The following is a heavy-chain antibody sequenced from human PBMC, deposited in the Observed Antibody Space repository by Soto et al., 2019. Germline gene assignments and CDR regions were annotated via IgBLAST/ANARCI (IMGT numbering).Heavy chain of an antibody. J-gene: IGHJ6*02. CDR1: GCSFTSYW. CDR3: ARRPPYYYDSSGSIQGGMDV. D-gene: IGHD3-22*01. CDR2: IYPGDSDT. Sequence: GESLKISCKGSGCSFTSYWIGWVRQMPGKGLEWMGIIYPGDSDTRYSPSFQGQVTISADKSISTAYLQWSSLKASDTAMYYCARRPPYYYDSSGSIQGGMDVWGQGTTVTVSS. V-gene: IGHV5-51*01.